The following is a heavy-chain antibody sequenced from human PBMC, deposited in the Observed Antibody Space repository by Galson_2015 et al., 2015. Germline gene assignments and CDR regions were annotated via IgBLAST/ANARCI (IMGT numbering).Heavy chain of an antibody. CDR1: GYTFSNYY. J-gene: IGHJ4*02. V-gene: IGHV1-46*01. D-gene: IGHD4-23*01. Sequence: SCKASGYTFSNYYMHWVRQAPGQGLEWVGIIDPSGGSTTYAQNFQGRVTMTRDTATTTFYMELNSLRSEDTAVYYCARLGTYGGNWGQGTLVTVSS. CDR2: IDPSGGST. CDR3: ARLGTYGGN.